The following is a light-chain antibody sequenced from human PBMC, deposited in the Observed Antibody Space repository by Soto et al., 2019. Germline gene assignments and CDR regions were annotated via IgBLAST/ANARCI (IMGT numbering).Light chain of an antibody. CDR3: SSYAGSNFV. CDR1: SSDVGGYNY. Sequence: QPVLTQPPSASGSPGQSVTISCTGTSSDVGGYNYVSWYQQHPGKAPKLMIYEVTKRPSGVPDRFSASKSGNTASLTVSGLQAEDEADYYCSSYAGSNFVFGTGTKVTVL. V-gene: IGLV2-8*01. CDR2: EVT. J-gene: IGLJ1*01.